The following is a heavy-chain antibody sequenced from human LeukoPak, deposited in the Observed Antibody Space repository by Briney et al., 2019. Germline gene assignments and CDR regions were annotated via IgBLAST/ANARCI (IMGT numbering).Heavy chain of an antibody. J-gene: IGHJ4*02. Sequence: ASVTVSCKVSGNTLTDLSIHWVRQAPEKGLDWMGGFDPEDAEVIYAEKFQDRVTMTEDPSTDTAYLELSSLRSEDAAVYYCAAEGQWSLVHYFNSWGQGTLVTVSS. V-gene: IGHV1-24*01. CDR1: GNTLTDLS. CDR3: AAEGQWSLVHYFNS. CDR2: FDPEDAEV. D-gene: IGHD2-15*01.